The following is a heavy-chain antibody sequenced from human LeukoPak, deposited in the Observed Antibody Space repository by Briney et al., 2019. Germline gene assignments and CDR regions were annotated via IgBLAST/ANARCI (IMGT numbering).Heavy chain of an antibody. D-gene: IGHD2-15*01. J-gene: IGHJ4*02. CDR1: GFTFSSYW. CDR2: IKRDGSEK. V-gene: IGHV3-7*03. Sequence: GGSLRLSCAASGFTFSSYWMSWVRQAPGKGLEWVANIKRDGSEKYYVDSVKGRFTISRDNAKNSLYLQMNSLRAEDTAVYYCARDKIVPHFDYWGQGTLVTVSS. CDR3: ARDKIVPHFDY.